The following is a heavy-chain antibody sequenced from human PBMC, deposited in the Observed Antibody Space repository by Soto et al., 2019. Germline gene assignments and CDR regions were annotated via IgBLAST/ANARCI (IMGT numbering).Heavy chain of an antibody. Sequence: VQLVESGGGLVMPGGSLRLSCAAAGFTLSSYSMFWVRQAPGKGLEWVSAISSSGTFIYYADSVKGRFTISRDTAENLLYLQIDSLGAEYTAVYYCARRLAGTDCTTARCYYCQHWGQGTLVIVSS. D-gene: IGHD2-8*01. V-gene: IGHV3-21*01. J-gene: IGHJ1*01. CDR1: GFTLSSYS. CDR3: ARRLAGTDCTTARCYYCQH. CDR2: ISSSGTFI.